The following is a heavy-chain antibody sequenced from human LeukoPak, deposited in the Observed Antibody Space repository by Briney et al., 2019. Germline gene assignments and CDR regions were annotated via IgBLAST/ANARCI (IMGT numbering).Heavy chain of an antibody. J-gene: IGHJ3*02. CDR2: IYPGDSDT. D-gene: IGHD3-16*01. V-gene: IGHV5-51*01. CDR3: ARRGFGGVVLDAFDI. CDR1: GYSFTSYW. Sequence: GESLKISCKGSGYSFTSYWIGWVRQMPGRGLEWMGIIYPGDSDTRYSPSFQGQVTISSDKSISTAYLQWSSLKASDTAMFCARRGFGGVVLDAFDIWGQGTMVTVSS.